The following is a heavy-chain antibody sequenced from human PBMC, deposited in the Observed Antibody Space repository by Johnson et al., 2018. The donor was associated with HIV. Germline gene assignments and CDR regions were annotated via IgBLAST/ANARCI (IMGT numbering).Heavy chain of an antibody. CDR3: ARDPNARYYDILTGYYIYAFDI. Sequence: VQLVESGGGLVQPGGSLRLSCAASGFTFRSYDMHWVRQVTGKGLEWVSGINWNGGSSGCADSVKGRLTISRESAKNSMYLQMNRLRAGDTAVYYCARDPNARYYDILTGYYIYAFDIWGQGTMVTVSS. CDR1: GFTFRSYD. D-gene: IGHD3-9*01. CDR2: INWNGGSS. V-gene: IGHV3-13*01. J-gene: IGHJ3*02.